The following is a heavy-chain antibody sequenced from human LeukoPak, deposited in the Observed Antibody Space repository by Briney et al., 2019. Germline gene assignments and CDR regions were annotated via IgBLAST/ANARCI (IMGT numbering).Heavy chain of an antibody. CDR3: ARDPDSSGWYFDY. J-gene: IGHJ4*02. D-gene: IGHD6-19*01. Sequence: GRSLRLSCAASGFTFSSYGMHWVRQAPGKGLEWVAVIWYDGSNKYYADSVKGRFTISRDNAKNSLYLQMNSLRADDTAVYYCARDPDSSGWYFDYWGQGTLVIVSS. CDR2: IWYDGSNK. CDR1: GFTFSSYG. V-gene: IGHV3-33*01.